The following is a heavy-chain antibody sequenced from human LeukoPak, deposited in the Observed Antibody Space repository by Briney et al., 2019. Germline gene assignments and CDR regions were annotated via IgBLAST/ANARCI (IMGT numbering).Heavy chain of an antibody. CDR2: IKSKTDGGTT. CDR1: GFTLSNAW. CDR3: TALRITIFGVVRNHDY. Sequence: GGSLRLSCAASGFTLSNAWMSWVRQAPGKGLEWVGRIKSKTDGGTTDYAAPVKGRFTISRDDSKNTLYLQMNCLKTEDTAVYYCTALRITIFGVVRNHDYWGQGTLVTVSS. D-gene: IGHD3-3*01. V-gene: IGHV3-15*01. J-gene: IGHJ4*02.